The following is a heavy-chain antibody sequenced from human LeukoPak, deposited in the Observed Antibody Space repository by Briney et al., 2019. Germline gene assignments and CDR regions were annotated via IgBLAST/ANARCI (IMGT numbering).Heavy chain of an antibody. D-gene: IGHD3-16*01. CDR3: ARDATRGGDFDY. V-gene: IGHV3-7*01. CDR2: INEDGSQI. CDR1: GFTFSRFW. Sequence: GGSLRLSCAASGFTFSRFWMTWVRQAPGKGLEWVANINEDGSQIYYVGSVKGRFTVSRDNARDSLYLQMTSLRVEDTAIYYCARDATRGGDFDYWGQGTLVTVSS. J-gene: IGHJ4*02.